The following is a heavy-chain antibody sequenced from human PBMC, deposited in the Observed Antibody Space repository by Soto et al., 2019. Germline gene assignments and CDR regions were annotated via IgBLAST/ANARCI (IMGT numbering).Heavy chain of an antibody. V-gene: IGHV1-2*02. D-gene: IGHD1-26*01. J-gene: IGHJ4*02. CDR1: GYTFTGYY. CDR2: INPNSGGT. CDR3: ARGEVGATTYDYFDY. Sequence: ASVKVSCKASGYTFTGYYMHWVRQAPGQGLEWMGWINPNSGGTNYAQKFQDRVTMTRDTSISTAYMELSRLRSDDTAVYYCARGEVGATTYDYFDYWGQGTLVTVSS.